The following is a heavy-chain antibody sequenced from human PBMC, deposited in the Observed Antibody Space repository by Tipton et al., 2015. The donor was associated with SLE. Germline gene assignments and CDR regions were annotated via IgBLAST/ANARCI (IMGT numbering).Heavy chain of an antibody. J-gene: IGHJ4*02. CDR2: IYTSGST. Sequence: TLSLTCTVSGGSISSGSYYWSWIRQPAGKGLEWIGRIYTSGSTNYNPSLKSRVTISVDTSKNQFSLKLSSVTAADTAVYYCAGVSGGTNLDYWGQGTLVTVSS. V-gene: IGHV4-61*02. CDR1: GGSISSGSYY. CDR3: AGVSGGTNLDY. D-gene: IGHD1-14*01.